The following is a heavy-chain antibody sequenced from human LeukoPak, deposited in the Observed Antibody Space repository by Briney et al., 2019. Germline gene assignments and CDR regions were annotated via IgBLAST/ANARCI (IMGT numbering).Heavy chain of an antibody. D-gene: IGHD3-16*02. Sequence: ASVKVSCKASGYTFTSYDINWVRQATGQGLEWMGWMNPNSGNTGYAQKLQGRVTMTTDASTSTAYMELRSLRSDDTAVYYCARDLLYDYVWGSYRYWAFDYWGQGTLVTVSS. V-gene: IGHV1-8*01. CDR1: GYTFTSYD. CDR3: ARDLLYDYVWGSYRYWAFDY. J-gene: IGHJ4*02. CDR2: MNPNSGNT.